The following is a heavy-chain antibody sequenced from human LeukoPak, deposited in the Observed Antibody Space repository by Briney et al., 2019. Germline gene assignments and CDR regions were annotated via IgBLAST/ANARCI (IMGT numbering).Heavy chain of an antibody. CDR3: ARDGTWDIVATITTTFDY. J-gene: IGHJ4*02. Sequence: ASVTVSCKASGYTFTSYAMNWVRQAPGQGLEWMGWINTNTGNPTYAQGFTGRFVFSLDTSVSTAYLQISSLKAEDTAVYYCARDGTWDIVATITTTFDYWGQGTLVTVSS. D-gene: IGHD5-12*01. CDR2: INTNTGNP. CDR1: GYTFTSYA. V-gene: IGHV7-4-1*02.